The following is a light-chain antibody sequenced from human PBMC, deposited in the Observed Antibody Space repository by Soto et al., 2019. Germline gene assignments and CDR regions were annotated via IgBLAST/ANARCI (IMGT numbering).Light chain of an antibody. CDR1: SSDVGGYNH. CDR3: NSCAGSSNLV. Sequence: QSALTQPPSASGSPGQSVTISCTGTSSDVGGYNHVSWYQLHPGKAPKLMIYEVIKRPSGVPDRFSGSKSGNTATLTVSGLEAEDEADYYCNSCAGSSNLVFGGGTKLTVL. J-gene: IGLJ3*02. CDR2: EVI. V-gene: IGLV2-8*01.